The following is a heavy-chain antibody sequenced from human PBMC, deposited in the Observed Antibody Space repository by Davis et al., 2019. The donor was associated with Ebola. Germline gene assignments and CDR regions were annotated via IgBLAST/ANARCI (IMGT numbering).Heavy chain of an antibody. J-gene: IGHJ4*02. CDR2: IYYSGST. D-gene: IGHD4-17*01. CDR1: GGSISSYY. Sequence: PSETLSLTCTVSGGSISSYYWSWLRQPPGKGLEWIGYIYYSGSTNYNPSLKSRVTISVDTSKNQFSLKLSSVTAADTAVYYCARLQKFDYGDQHCDYWSQGTLVTVSS. V-gene: IGHV4-59*01. CDR3: ARLQKFDYGDQHCDY.